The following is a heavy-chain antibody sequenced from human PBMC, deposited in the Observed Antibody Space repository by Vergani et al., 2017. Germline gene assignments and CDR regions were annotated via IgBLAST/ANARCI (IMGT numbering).Heavy chain of an antibody. Sequence: QVQLVESGGGVVQPGRSLRLSCAASGFTFSSYAMHWVRQAPGKGLEWVAVISYDGSNKYYADSVKGRFTISRDNSKNTLYLQMNSLRAEDTAVYYCAREFWELRFLEWTPYYFDYWGQGTLVTVSS. CDR2: ISYDGSNK. CDR3: AREFWELRFLEWTPYYFDY. D-gene: IGHD3-3*01. J-gene: IGHJ4*02. V-gene: IGHV3-30*01. CDR1: GFTFSSYA.